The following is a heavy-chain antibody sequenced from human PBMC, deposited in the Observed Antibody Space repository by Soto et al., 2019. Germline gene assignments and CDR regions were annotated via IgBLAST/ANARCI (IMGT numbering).Heavy chain of an antibody. J-gene: IGHJ4*02. Sequence: GGSLRLSCAASGFTFSGFGMHWVRQAPGKGLEWVAIIWYDGSDKYYADSVKGRFTISRDNSKNTLYLQMNSLRAEDTAVYHCAFGNLSSYFDFWCQGAPVTVSS. V-gene: IGHV3-33*01. CDR1: GFTFSGFG. CDR3: AFGNLSSYFDF. CDR2: IWYDGSDK. D-gene: IGHD3-16*01.